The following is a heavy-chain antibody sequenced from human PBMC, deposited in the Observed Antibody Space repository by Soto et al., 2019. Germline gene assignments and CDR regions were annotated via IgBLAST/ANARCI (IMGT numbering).Heavy chain of an antibody. Sequence: TLSLTCSVSGGSVRSATYYWSWIRQPPGKGLEWIGYIYYSGSTNYNPSLKSRVTISVDTSTNQFSLNLSSVTAADTAVYYCARVHGGNIENSIDPWGQGTLVTVSS. J-gene: IGHJ5*02. CDR1: GGSVRSATYY. CDR2: IYYSGST. CDR3: ARVHGGNIENSIDP. V-gene: IGHV4-61*01. D-gene: IGHD2-15*01.